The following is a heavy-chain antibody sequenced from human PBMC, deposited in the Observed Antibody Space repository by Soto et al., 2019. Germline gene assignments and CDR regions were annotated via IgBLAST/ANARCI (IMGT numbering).Heavy chain of an antibody. D-gene: IGHD3-16*02. CDR1: GGSISSSSYY. Sequence: PSETLSLTCTVSGGSISSSSYYWGWIRQPPGKGLEWIGSIYYSGSTYYNPSLKSRVTISVDTSKNQFSLKLSSVTAADTAVYYCARHEIMITFGGVIVVNWFDPWGQGTLVTVSS. CDR2: IYYSGST. V-gene: IGHV4-39*01. J-gene: IGHJ5*02. CDR3: ARHEIMITFGGVIVVNWFDP.